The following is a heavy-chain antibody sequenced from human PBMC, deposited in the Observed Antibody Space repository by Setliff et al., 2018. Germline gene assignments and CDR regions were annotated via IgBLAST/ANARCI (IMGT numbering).Heavy chain of an antibody. J-gene: IGHJ3*02. V-gene: IGHV4-38-2*02. CDR3: ARVATYAFDI. CDR2: IYHSGST. Sequence: SETLSLTCTVSGYSISSGYYWGWIRQPPGKGLAWIGSIYHSGSTYYNPSLKSRVTISVDTSKNQFSLKLSSVTAADTAVYYCARVATYAFDIWGQGTMVTVSS. CDR1: GYSISSGYY.